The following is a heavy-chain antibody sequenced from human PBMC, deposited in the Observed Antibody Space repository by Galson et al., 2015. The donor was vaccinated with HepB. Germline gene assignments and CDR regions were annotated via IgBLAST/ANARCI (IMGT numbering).Heavy chain of an antibody. D-gene: IGHD3-10*01. CDR3: AREEYYYGSGGAFDP. J-gene: IGHJ5*02. CDR1: GYTFTSYG. CDR2: ISAYNGNT. V-gene: IGHV1-18*01. Sequence: SCKASGYTFTSYGISWVRQAPGQGLEWMGWISAYNGNTNYAQKLQGRVTMTTDTSTSTAYMELRSLRSDDTAVYYCAREEYYYGSGGAFDPWGQGTLVTVSS.